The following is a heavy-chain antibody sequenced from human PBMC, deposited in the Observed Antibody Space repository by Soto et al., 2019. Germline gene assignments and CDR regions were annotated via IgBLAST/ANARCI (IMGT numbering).Heavy chain of an antibody. CDR2: IIPMLGVR. CDR3: TSGSWSGEVFDI. J-gene: IGHJ3*02. Sequence: QVQLVQSGAEVKKPGSSVKVSCKDSGGTFSTSSMFWVRQAPGQGLEWMGRIIPMLGVRNYAQRFQDRVTITADKSTATVHMELSSLRSEDTARYYCTSGSWSGEVFDIWGQGTMVTVSS. V-gene: IGHV1-69*02. D-gene: IGHD2-21*01. CDR1: GGTFSTSS.